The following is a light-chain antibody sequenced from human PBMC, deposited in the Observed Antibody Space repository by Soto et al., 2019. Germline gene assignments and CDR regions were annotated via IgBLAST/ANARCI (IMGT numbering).Light chain of an antibody. V-gene: IGLV2-8*01. Sequence: QSVLTQPPSASGSPGRSVTISCTGTSSDVGGFDHVSWYQQHPGRAPKLLIYEVTQRPSGVPDRFSGSRSANTASLTVSGLQADDEAHYYCSSYAGSDIYVVFGGGTKLTVL. CDR2: EVT. CDR3: SSYAGSDIYVV. J-gene: IGLJ2*01. CDR1: SSDVGGFDH.